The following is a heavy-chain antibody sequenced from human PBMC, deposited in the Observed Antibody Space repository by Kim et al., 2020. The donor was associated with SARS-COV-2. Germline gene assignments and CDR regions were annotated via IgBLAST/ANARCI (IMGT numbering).Heavy chain of an antibody. D-gene: IGHD6-13*01. CDR3: ARGSRGIAANWFDP. CDR2: IYYSGST. Sequence: SETLSLTCTVSGGSISSGGYYWSWIRQHPGKGLEWIGYIYYSGSTYYNPSLKSRVTISVDTSKNQFSLKLSSVTAADTAVYYCARGSRGIAANWFDPWGQGTLVTVSS. CDR1: GGSISSGGYY. J-gene: IGHJ5*02. V-gene: IGHV4-31*03.